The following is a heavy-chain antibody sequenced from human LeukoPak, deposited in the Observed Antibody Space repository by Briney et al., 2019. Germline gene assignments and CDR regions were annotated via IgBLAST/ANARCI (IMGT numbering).Heavy chain of an antibody. CDR3: AKEGSSSGWYEVWFDP. J-gene: IGHJ5*02. D-gene: IGHD6-19*01. CDR1: GFTFSSYW. CDR2: INSDGSST. Sequence: GGSLRLSCAASGFTFSSYWMHWVRQAPGKGLAWVSRINSDGSSTSYADSVKGRFTISRDNAKNTLYLQMNSLRAEDTAVYYCAKEGSSSGWYEVWFDPWGQGTLVTVSS. V-gene: IGHV3-74*01.